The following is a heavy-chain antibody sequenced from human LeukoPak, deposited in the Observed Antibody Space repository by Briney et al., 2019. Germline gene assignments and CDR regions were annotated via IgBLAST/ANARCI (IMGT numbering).Heavy chain of an antibody. CDR2: IDWDDDK. Sequence: SGPTLVNPTQTLTLTCTFSGFSLSTSGVCVSWIRQPPGKALEWLARIDWDDDKYYSTSLKTRLTISKDTSKNQVVLTMTNMDPVDTATYYCARAPSTAMVDWYFDLWGRGTLVTVSS. V-gene: IGHV2-70*11. J-gene: IGHJ2*01. CDR3: ARAPSTAMVDWYFDL. CDR1: GFSLSTSGVC. D-gene: IGHD5-18*01.